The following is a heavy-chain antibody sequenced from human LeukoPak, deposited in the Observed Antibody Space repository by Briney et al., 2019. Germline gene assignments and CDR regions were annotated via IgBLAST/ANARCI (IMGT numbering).Heavy chain of an antibody. CDR1: GYTFTDYY. CDR2: IGPKNGDT. CDR3: VRDLASSYDY. D-gene: IGHD1-26*01. J-gene: IGHJ4*02. Sequence: GASVKVSCKASGYTFTDYYIHCVRQAPGQGLEWMGWIGPKNGDTHYAQKFQGRLTMTRDTSITTAFTELSRLTSDDTAVYYCVRDLASSYDYWGQGTLVTVSS. V-gene: IGHV1-2*02.